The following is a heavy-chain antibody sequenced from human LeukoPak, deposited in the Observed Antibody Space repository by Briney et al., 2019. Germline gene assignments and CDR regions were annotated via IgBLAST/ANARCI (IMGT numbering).Heavy chain of an antibody. CDR1: GGSISSGGYY. CDR3: ARDRGVDYFDY. D-gene: IGHD3-16*01. J-gene: IGHJ4*02. V-gene: IGHV4-61*02. CDR2: IYTSGST. Sequence: SETLSLTCTVSGGSISSGGYYWSWIRQPAGKGLEWIGRIYTSGSTNYNPSLKSRVTISLDTSKNQFSLKLSSVTAADTAVYYCARDRGVDYFDYWGQGTLVTVSS.